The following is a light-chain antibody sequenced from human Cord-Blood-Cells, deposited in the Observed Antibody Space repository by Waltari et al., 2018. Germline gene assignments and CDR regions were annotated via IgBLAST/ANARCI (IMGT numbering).Light chain of an antibody. CDR3: CSYAGSNNLV. J-gene: IGLJ2*01. V-gene: IGLV2-8*01. Sequence: QSALTQPPSASGSPGQSVTLSCTGTSSDVGGYNYVSWYQQHPGKGPKLMIYEVSKPPSMLPARFSGAKSRNTASLTVSALQAVYEADYYCCSYAGSNNLVFVGGTQLTLL. CDR1: SSDVGGYNY. CDR2: EVS.